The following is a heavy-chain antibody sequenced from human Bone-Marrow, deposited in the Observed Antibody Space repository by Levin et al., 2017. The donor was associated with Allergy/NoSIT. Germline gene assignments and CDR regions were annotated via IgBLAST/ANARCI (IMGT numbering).Heavy chain of an antibody. CDR3: ARDVVGFDWLIRRKSYCYGMDV. V-gene: IGHV3-11*01. CDR2: ISNSASTT. D-gene: IGHD3-9*01. Sequence: GGSLRLSCAASGFTVSDYYMSWIRQAPGKGLEWVSYISNSASTTYYADSVKGRFTLSRDNAKNSLYLEMNSLRAEDTAVYYCARDVVGFDWLIRRKSYCYGMDVWGQGTSVTVSS. CDR1: GFTVSDYY. J-gene: IGHJ6*02.